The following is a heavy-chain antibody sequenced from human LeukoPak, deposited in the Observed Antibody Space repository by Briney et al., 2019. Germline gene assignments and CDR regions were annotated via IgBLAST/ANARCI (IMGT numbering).Heavy chain of an antibody. CDR1: GGSVSSYY. J-gene: IGHJ4*02. V-gene: IGHV4-59*02. D-gene: IGHD1-7*01. CDR3: AVLGNYALNY. CDR2: MYYSGST. Sequence: PSETLSLTCSVSGGSVSSYYWSWIRQPPGKGLEWIGYMYYSGSTNYNPSLKSRVTISTDTSKIQLSLKLSSVTAADTAVYYCAVLGNYALNYWGQGTLVTVSS.